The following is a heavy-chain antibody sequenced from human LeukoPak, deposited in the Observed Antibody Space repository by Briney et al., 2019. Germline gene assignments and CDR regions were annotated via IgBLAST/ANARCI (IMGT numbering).Heavy chain of an antibody. J-gene: IGHJ4*02. Sequence: GGSLRLSCAASGFTFSSHWMTWVRQAPGKGLEWVANIKQDGSEQYNVDSVKGRFTISRDNAKNSLYLQMNSLRAEDTAVYYCARGPAYGDFTDFFDYWGQGTPVTVSS. CDR3: ARGPAYGDFTDFFDY. CDR1: GFTFSSHW. V-gene: IGHV3-7*01. D-gene: IGHD4-17*01. CDR2: IKQDGSEQ.